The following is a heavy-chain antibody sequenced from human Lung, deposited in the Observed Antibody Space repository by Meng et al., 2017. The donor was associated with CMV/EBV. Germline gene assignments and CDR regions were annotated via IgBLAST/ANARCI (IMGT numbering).Heavy chain of an antibody. CDR1: GFTFSNYW. V-gene: IGHV3-7*03. D-gene: IGHD1/OR15-1a*01. Sequence: ESXKISXAASGFTFSNYWMSWVRQAPGKGLEWVANIKQDGGERYYVDSVKGRFTISRDNAKNSLYLQMNSLRAEDTAVYYCARTGTSANYYYYYGMDVWGQGTXVTVSS. J-gene: IGHJ6*02. CDR2: IKQDGGER. CDR3: ARTGTSANYYYYYGMDV.